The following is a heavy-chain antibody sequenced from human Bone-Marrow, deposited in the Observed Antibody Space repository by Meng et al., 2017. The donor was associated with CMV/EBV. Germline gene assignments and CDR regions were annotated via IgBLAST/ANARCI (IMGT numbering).Heavy chain of an antibody. J-gene: IGHJ4*02. Sequence: GESLKISCAASGFTFSSYSMNWVRQAPGKGLEWVSSISSSSYIYYADSVKGRFTISRDNAKNSLYLQMNSLRAEDTAVYYCARAPHYYDSVGGDYWGQGTLVTVSS. CDR2: ISSSSYI. V-gene: IGHV3-21*01. CDR1: GFTFSSYS. D-gene: IGHD3-22*01. CDR3: ARAPHYYDSVGGDY.